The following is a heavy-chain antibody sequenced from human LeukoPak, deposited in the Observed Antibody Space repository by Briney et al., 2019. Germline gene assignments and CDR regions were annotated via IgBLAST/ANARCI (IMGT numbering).Heavy chain of an antibody. CDR2: ISSSSSYI. Sequence: PGGSLRLSCAASGFTFSSYSMNWVRQAPGKGLEWVSSISSSSSYIYYADSVKGRFTISRDNAKNSLYLQMNSLRAEDTAVSYCAREGRFRTGLNDYWGQATLVTVS. V-gene: IGHV3-21*01. CDR3: AREGRFRTGLNDY. J-gene: IGHJ4*02. D-gene: IGHD1-14*01. CDR1: GFTFSSYS.